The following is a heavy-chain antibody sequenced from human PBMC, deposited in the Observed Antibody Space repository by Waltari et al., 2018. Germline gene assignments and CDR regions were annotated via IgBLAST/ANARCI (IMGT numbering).Heavy chain of an antibody. Sequence: LQAPGKGLEWMGGFDPEDGETIYAQKFQGRVTMTEDTSTDTAYMELSSLRSEDTAVYYCACSDIVVVIAMGTFDYWGQGTLVTVSS. V-gene: IGHV1-24*01. J-gene: IGHJ4*02. D-gene: IGHD2-21*01. CDR3: ACSDIVVVIAMGTFDY. CDR2: FDPEDGET.